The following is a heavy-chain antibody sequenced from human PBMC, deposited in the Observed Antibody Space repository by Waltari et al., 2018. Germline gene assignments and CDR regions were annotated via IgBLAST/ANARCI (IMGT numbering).Heavy chain of an antibody. J-gene: IGHJ6*03. CDR2: IYTSGST. CDR1: GGSISSYY. CDR3: AREGGEWIQLWLPPPHYYYYYMDV. D-gene: IGHD5-18*01. Sequence: QVQLQESGPGLVKPSETLSLTCTVSGGSISSYYWSWIRQPAGKGLEWIGRIYTSGSTNYNPSLKSRVTMSVDTSKNQFSRKLSFVTAADTAVYYCAREGGEWIQLWLPPPHYYYYYMDVWGKGTTVTISS. V-gene: IGHV4-4*07.